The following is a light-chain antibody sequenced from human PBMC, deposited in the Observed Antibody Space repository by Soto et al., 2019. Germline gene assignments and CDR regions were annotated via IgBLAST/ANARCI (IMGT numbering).Light chain of an antibody. CDR2: GAT. CDR3: QQNGTSAGT. V-gene: IGKV3-20*01. J-gene: IGKJ1*01. Sequence: EIVLTQSPGTLSLSPGERATLSCRASQSVSSSHLAWYQQNPGQPPSLLIYGATSRATGIPERFSGSGSGTDFTITISRLEPEDFAVYYCQQNGTSAGTFGQGTKVEIK. CDR1: QSVSSSH.